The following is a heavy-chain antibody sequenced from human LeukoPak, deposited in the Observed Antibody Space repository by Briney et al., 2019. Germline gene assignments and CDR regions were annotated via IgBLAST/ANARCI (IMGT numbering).Heavy chain of an antibody. CDR2: ISSRSNYI. CDR3: ARGPTIVVVPAAINV. D-gene: IGHD2-2*01. J-gene: IGHJ6*02. Sequence: MSGGSLRLSCAASGFTFSTYSMNWVRQAPGKGLEWVSCISSRSNYIQYADSVKGRFTISRDSAKNSLYLQMNSLRAGDTAVYYCARGPTIVVVPAAINVWGQGTTVTVSS. V-gene: IGHV3-21*01. CDR1: GFTFSTYS.